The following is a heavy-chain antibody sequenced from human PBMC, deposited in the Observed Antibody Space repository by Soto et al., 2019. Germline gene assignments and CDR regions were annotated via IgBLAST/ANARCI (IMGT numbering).Heavy chain of an antibody. D-gene: IGHD3-10*01. J-gene: IGHJ6*02. Sequence: QVQLVQSGAAVKKPGAAVKVSCKASGYTFTSYYMHWVRQAPGQGLEWMGIINPSVGSTGYAQKFPGRVPMTRDTSTSTVYMELSSLRSEDTAVYYCARDPEEPSGRAGYNPYYYGMDVWGQGTTVTVS. CDR2: INPSVGST. CDR1: GYTFTSYY. CDR3: ARDPEEPSGRAGYNPYYYGMDV. V-gene: IGHV1-46*01.